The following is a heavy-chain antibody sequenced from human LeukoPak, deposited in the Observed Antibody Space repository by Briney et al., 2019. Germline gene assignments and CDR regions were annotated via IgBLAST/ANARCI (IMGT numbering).Heavy chain of an antibody. V-gene: IGHV3-30-3*01. D-gene: IGHD7-27*01. CDR2: ISYDGNSK. CDR1: GLTFSTLA. J-gene: IGHJ5*02. Sequence: GGSLRLSCAASGLTFSTLAFHGVRQAPGKGLEWLAIISYDGNSKFYADSVRGRFTISRDNSRNTLYLQMSSLETEDTAVYYCARDLSSAPHDENWAANRFDPWGQGTMVTVSS. CDR3: ARDLSSAPHDENWAANRFDP.